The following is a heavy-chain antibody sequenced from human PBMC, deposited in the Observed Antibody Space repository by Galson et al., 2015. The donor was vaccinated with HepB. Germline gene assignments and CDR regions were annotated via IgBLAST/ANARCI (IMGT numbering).Heavy chain of an antibody. CDR3: AREKLAYYGSGNAVDLWRAES. CDR2: INEDGSEK. J-gene: IGHJ5*02. V-gene: IGHV3-7*03. Sequence: SLRLSCAASGFTFTTYWMTWVRQAPGKGLEWVANINEDGSEKYYVDSVKGRFTISRDNAKNSQFLQMNSLRAEDTAVYYCAREKLAYYGSGNAVDLWRAESWGQGTLVTVSS. D-gene: IGHD3-10*01. CDR1: GFTFTTYW.